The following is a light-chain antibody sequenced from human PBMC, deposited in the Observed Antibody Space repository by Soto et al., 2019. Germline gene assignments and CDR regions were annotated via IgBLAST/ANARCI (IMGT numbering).Light chain of an antibody. J-gene: IGKJ5*01. CDR2: TTS. CDR3: QHLNGYPIT. Sequence: DIQMTQSPSSLSASVGDRVTITCRASQSIASYLAWYQQKPGKAPKLLIYTTSTLQSGVPSRFTGSGSGTDFTLTISSLQPEDFATYYCQHLNGYPITFGQGTRLEIK. CDR1: QSIASY. V-gene: IGKV1-9*01.